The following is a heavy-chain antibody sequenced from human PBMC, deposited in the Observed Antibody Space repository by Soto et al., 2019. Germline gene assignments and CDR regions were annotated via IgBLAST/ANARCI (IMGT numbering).Heavy chain of an antibody. CDR1: GFTFSSYS. CDR2: ISSSSSTI. V-gene: IGHV3-48*01. Sequence: EVQLVESGGGLVQPGGSLRLSCAASGFTFSSYSMNWVRQAPGKGLEWVSYISSSSSTIYYADSVKGRFTISRDNAKNSLYLQMNSLRAEETAVYYCARVSYGEGPRAPYYYYYMDVWGKGTTVTVSS. J-gene: IGHJ6*03. CDR3: ARVSYGEGPRAPYYYYYMDV. D-gene: IGHD4-17*01.